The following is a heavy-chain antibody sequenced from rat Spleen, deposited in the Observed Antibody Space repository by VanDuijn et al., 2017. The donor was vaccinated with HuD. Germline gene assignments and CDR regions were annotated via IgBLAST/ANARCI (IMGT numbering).Heavy chain of an antibody. CDR1: GLSLLSNG. D-gene: IGHD1-4*01. CDR2: ISSGGNT. J-gene: IGHJ3*01. CDR3: TRESLPGYNSHWFVY. V-gene: IGHV2-6*01. Sequence: QVQLQESGPGLVQPSQTLSLTCTVSGLSLLSNGVSWIRQVPGEGLEWIAAISSGGNTYYNSALKSRLSISRDTSNSQVFLKMNSLQTEDTATYFCTRESLPGYNSHWFVYWGQGTLVTVSS.